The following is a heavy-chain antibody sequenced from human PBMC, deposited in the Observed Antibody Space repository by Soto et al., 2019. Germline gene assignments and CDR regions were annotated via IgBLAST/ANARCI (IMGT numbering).Heavy chain of an antibody. J-gene: IGHJ1*01. CDR3: ARREINYYGSGSYYIEYFQH. V-gene: IGHV4-59*08. CDR1: GGSISSYY. Sequence: QVQLQESGPGLVKPSETLSLTCTVFGGSISSYYWSWIRQPPGKGLEWIGYIYYSGSTNYNPSLKSRVTISVDTSKNQFSLKLSSVTAADTAVYYCARREINYYGSGSYYIEYFQHWGQGTLVTVSS. CDR2: IYYSGST. D-gene: IGHD3-10*01.